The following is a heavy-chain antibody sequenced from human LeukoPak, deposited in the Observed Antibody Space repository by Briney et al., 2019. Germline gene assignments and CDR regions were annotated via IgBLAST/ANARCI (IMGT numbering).Heavy chain of an antibody. CDR1: GITFSSYN. CDR3: ARVPVYYYDSSGYYYFDY. CDR2: ISSSSSTI. D-gene: IGHD3-22*01. Sequence: GGSLRLSCAASGITFSSYNMNWVRQAPGKGLEWVSYISSSSSTIYYADSVKGRFTISRDNAKNSLYLQMNSLRAEDTAVYYCARVPVYYYDSSGYYYFDYWGQGTLVTVSS. V-gene: IGHV3-48*01. J-gene: IGHJ4*02.